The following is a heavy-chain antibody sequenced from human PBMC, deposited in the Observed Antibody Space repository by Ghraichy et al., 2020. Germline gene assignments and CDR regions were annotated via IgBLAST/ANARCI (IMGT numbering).Heavy chain of an antibody. D-gene: IGHD1-1*01. V-gene: IGHV4-4*02. CDR3: ARSATGTNWFDY. CDR1: AGSVSSSNW. J-gene: IGHJ4*02. Sequence: SETLSLTCAVSAGSVSSSNWWSWVRQPPGKGLQWIGEIYHSGSTNYSPSLKSRVTISVDKSKNQFSLKLSSVTAADTAVYYCARSATGTNWFDYWGQGTLVTVSS. CDR2: IYHSGST.